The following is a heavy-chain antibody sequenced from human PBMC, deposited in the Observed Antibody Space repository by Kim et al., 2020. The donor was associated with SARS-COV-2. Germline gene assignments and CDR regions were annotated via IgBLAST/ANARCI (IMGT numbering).Heavy chain of an antibody. Sequence: ASVKVSCKASGYTFTSYAMHWVRQAPGQRLEWMGWINAGNGNTKYSQKFQGRVTITRDTSASTAYMELSSLRSEDTAVYYCARPRGVGATEYWYFDLWGRCTLVTVPS. CDR3: ARPRGVGATEYWYFDL. CDR2: INAGNGNT. CDR1: GYTFTSYA. D-gene: IGHD1-26*01. J-gene: IGHJ2*01. V-gene: IGHV1-3*01.